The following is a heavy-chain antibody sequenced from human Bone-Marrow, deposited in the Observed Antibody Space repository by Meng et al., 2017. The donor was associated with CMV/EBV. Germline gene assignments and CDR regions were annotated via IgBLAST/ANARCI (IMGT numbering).Heavy chain of an antibody. CDR2: IFNSGST. Sequence: SETLSLTCTVSGGSISSSSYYWGWIRQPPGKELEWIGSIFNSGSTYYRPSLKRRVTISMDTSKNQFSLKLRSVTAADTAVYYCARGWNYDPGWFDPWGQGTLVTVSS. D-gene: IGHD1-7*01. CDR3: ARGWNYDPGWFDP. CDR1: GGSISSSSYY. V-gene: IGHV4-39*07. J-gene: IGHJ5*02.